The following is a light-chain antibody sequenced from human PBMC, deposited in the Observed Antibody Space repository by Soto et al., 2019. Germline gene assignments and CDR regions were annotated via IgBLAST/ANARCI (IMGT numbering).Light chain of an antibody. CDR2: EVT. Sequence: QSALTQAPSASGSPGQSVTISCTGTSSDVGGYDYVSWYQQHPDKAPKLLIYEVTKRPSGVPDRFSASKSGNTASLTVSGLQAEDEADYYCSSYTGSNNFDVFGTGTKLTVL. CDR3: SSYTGSNNFDV. J-gene: IGLJ1*01. V-gene: IGLV2-8*01. CDR1: SSDVGGYDY.